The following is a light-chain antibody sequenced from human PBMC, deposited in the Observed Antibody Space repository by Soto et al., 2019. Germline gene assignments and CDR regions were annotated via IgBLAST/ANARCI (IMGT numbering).Light chain of an antibody. CDR3: QQSYATPRT. Sequence: IHMTHSPSSLSASVLYRVTITFLASQSISSYLNWYQQKPGKAPKLLISAASSLQSGVPSRFSGTGSGTEFTLTISSLQPEDFATYFCQQSYATPRTFGQGTKVDI. CDR1: QSISSY. CDR2: AAS. J-gene: IGKJ1*01. V-gene: IGKV1-39*01.